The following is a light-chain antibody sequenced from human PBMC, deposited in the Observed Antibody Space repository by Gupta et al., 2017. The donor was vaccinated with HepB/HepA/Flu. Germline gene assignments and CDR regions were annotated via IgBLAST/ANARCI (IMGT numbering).Light chain of an antibody. CDR2: DAS. CDR3: QQRGDWPRT. J-gene: IGKJ2*01. Sequence: EIVLTQSPGTLALSPGERATLSCRASQRISRYLAWYQQKAGQAPRLLISDASKRASGVPGRFSGSGSGTDFTLTISSLEPEDFAIYFCQQRGDWPRTFGQGTKLEIK. CDR1: QRISRY. V-gene: IGKV3-11*01.